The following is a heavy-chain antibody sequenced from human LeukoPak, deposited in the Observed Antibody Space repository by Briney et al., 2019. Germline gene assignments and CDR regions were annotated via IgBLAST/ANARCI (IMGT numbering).Heavy chain of an antibody. CDR1: GGSISSYH. Sequence: SETLSLTCTVSGGSISSYHWSWIRQPPGKGLEWIGYIYYSGSTNYNPSLKSRVTISVDTSKNHFSLKLSSVTAADTAVYYCARDTFWSGYFDYWGQGTLVTVSS. CDR3: ARDTFWSGYFDY. J-gene: IGHJ4*02. D-gene: IGHD3-3*01. CDR2: IYYSGST. V-gene: IGHV4-59*01.